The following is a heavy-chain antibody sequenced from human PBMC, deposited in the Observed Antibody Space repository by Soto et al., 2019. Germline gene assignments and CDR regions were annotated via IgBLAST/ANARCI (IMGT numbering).Heavy chain of an antibody. V-gene: IGHV1-8*02. CDR3: ARGRGRKVVAADRD. CDR2: MNPNSGNT. CDR1: GGTFSSYA. D-gene: IGHD2-15*01. Sequence: QVQLVQSGAEVKKPGSSVKVSCKASGGTFSSYAISWVRQAPGQGLEWMGWMNPNSGNTGYAQKFQGRVTMTRNTSISTAYMELSSLRSEDTAVYYCARGRGRKVVAADRDWGQGTLVTVSS. J-gene: IGHJ4*02.